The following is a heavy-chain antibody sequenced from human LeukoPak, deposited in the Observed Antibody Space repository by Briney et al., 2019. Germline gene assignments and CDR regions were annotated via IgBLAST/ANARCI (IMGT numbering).Heavy chain of an antibody. CDR2: ISDSGST. J-gene: IGHJ4*02. V-gene: IGHV4-59*08. Sequence: SETLSLTCTVSGDSFSSYYWSWIRQSPGKGLEWIAYISDSGSTNHNPSLKSRVTIPVDTSKKQLSLKLSSVTAADTAVYYCARHSGLYSDFYFDYWGQGTLLTVSS. CDR3: ARHSGLYSDFYFDY. CDR1: GDSFSSYY. D-gene: IGHD1-26*01.